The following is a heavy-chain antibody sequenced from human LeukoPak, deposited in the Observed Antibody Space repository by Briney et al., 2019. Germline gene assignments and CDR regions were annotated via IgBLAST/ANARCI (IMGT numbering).Heavy chain of an antibody. D-gene: IGHD3-22*01. J-gene: IGHJ5*02. V-gene: IGHV3-64D*09. CDR1: GFTFSSYA. CDR2: IRTSGGST. CDR3: LKDEYYDDSSGTLDL. Sequence: PGGSLRLSCSASGFTFSSYAMYWVRQATGKGLEYVSAIRTSGGSTYYADSVKGRLTISRDNSKNTLYLQMSSLRAEDTAVYYWLKDEYYDDSSGTLDLWGRVILVSV.